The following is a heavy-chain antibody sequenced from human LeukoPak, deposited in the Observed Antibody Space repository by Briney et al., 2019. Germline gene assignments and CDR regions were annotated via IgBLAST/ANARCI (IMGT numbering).Heavy chain of an antibody. D-gene: IGHD2-8*01. J-gene: IGHJ4*02. CDR3: ARAWCSGTLGARFDY. CDR2: IHHSGST. CDR1: GYSISSDYY. V-gene: IGHV4-38-2*01. Sequence: PSETLSLTCAVSGYSISSDYYWGWIRQPPGKGLEWIGSIHHSGSTYYNPSLKSRVTTSVDTSKKQFFLKVSSVTAADTAVYYCARAWCSGTLGARFDYWGQGTLVTVSS.